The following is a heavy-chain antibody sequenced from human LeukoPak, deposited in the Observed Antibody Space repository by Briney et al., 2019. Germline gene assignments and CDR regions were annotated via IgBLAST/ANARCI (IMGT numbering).Heavy chain of an antibody. CDR2: ISGSGSAT. J-gene: IGHJ4*02. CDR3: AKTEAPAAIRAGSDY. D-gene: IGHD2-2*02. V-gene: IGHV3-23*01. CDR1: GFTFSNYG. Sequence: GGSLRLPCAASGFTFSNYGMSWVRQAPGKGLEWVSTISGSGSATYNAGSVEGRFTTSRDNSNNTLYLQTNSLRAEDTAVYYCAKTEAPAAIRAGSDYWGQGTLVTVSS.